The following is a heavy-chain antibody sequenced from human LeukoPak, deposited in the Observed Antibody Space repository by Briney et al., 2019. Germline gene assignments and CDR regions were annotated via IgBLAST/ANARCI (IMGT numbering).Heavy chain of an antibody. J-gene: IGHJ4*02. CDR3: APIVVVTAIRRDYFDY. V-gene: IGHV3-23*01. Sequence: GGSLRLSCAASGFTFSNYAMSWVRQAPGKGLEWVSGISGSGGSTYYADSVKGRFTISRDNSKNTLYLQMNSLRAEDTAVYYCAPIVVVTAIRRDYFDYWGQGTLVTVSS. CDR2: ISGSGGST. CDR1: GFTFSNYA. D-gene: IGHD2-21*02.